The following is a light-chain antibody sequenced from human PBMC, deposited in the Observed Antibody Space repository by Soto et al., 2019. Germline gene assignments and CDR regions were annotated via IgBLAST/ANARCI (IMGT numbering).Light chain of an antibody. CDR1: ASDIGNYNY. CDR3: CSYTAYTTLWV. CDR2: GVS. Sequence: QSALTQPASVSGSPGQSITISCTGTASDIGNYNYVSGYQLHPGKAPKLLIYGVSNRPSGVSNRFSGSKSGNAASLTISGLQAEDEADYYYCSYTAYTTLWVFGRGTKLTVL. J-gene: IGLJ3*02. V-gene: IGLV2-14*01.